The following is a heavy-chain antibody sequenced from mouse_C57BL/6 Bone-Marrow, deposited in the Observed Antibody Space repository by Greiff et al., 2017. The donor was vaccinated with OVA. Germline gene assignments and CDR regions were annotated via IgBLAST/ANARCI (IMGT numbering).Heavy chain of an antibody. CDR1: GYTFTSYW. J-gene: IGHJ4*01. D-gene: IGHD2-3*01. V-gene: IGHV1-64*01. CDR3: AIAGIYDGHYYAMDY. CDR2: IHPNSGST. Sequence: VQLQQPGAELVKPGASVKLSCKASGYTFTSYWMHWVKQRPGQGLEWIGMIHPNSGSTNYNEKFKSKATLTVAKSYSTAYMQLSSLTSEDSAVYYCAIAGIYDGHYYAMDYWGQGTSVTVSS.